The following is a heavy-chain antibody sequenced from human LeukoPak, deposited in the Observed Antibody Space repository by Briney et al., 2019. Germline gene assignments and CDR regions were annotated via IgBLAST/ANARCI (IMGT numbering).Heavy chain of an antibody. J-gene: IGHJ6*03. CDR2: IRYDGSNK. CDR1: GFTFSSYG. Sequence: PGGSLRLSCAASGFTFSSYGMHWVRQAPGKGLEWVAFIRYDGSNKYYADSVKGRFTISRDNSKNTLYLQMNSLRAEDTAVYYCAKRAVRGVEFYYMDVWGKGTTVTISS. D-gene: IGHD3-10*01. V-gene: IGHV3-30*02. CDR3: AKRAVRGVEFYYMDV.